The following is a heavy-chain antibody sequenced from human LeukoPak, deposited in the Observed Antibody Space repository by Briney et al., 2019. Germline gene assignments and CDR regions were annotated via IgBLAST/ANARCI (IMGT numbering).Heavy chain of an antibody. CDR3: AKVWLVRGVIITPLYYFDY. CDR1: GFTFSSYG. CDR2: IWYDGSNK. J-gene: IGHJ4*02. V-gene: IGHV3-33*06. D-gene: IGHD3-10*01. Sequence: GRSLRLSCAASGFTFSSYGMHWVRQAPGKGLEWVAVIWYDGSNKYYADSVKGRFTISRDNSKNTLYLQMNSLRAEDTAVYYCAKVWLVRGVIITPLYYFDYWGQGTLVTVSS.